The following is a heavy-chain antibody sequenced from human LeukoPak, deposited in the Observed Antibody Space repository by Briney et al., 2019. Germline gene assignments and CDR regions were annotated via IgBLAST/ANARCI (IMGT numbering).Heavy chain of an antibody. CDR1: GGSISSSNW. D-gene: IGHD1-1*01. CDR2: IYHSGST. J-gene: IGHJ3*02. V-gene: IGHV4-4*02. CDR3: ARAPQLERASGSSSDAFDI. Sequence: SGTLSLTCAVSGGSISSSNWWSWVRQPPGKGLEWIGEIYHSGSTNYNPSLKSRVTISVDKSKNQFSLKLSSVTAADTAVYYCARAPQLERASGSSSDAFDIWGQGTMVTVSS.